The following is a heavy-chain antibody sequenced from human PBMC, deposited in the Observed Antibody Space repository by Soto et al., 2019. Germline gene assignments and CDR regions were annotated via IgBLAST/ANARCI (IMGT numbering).Heavy chain of an antibody. CDR3: ARESAGHDGFDV. Sequence: PGGSLRLSCVASGFTLDTYGMHWVRQAPGKGLEWVAVIWYDGSNSYYADSVKGRFTISRDNSKNTLYLQMNSLRSEDVAVYYCARESAGHDGFDVWGQGTMVTVSS. CDR2: IWYDGSNS. J-gene: IGHJ3*01. V-gene: IGHV3-33*01. CDR1: GFTLDTYG.